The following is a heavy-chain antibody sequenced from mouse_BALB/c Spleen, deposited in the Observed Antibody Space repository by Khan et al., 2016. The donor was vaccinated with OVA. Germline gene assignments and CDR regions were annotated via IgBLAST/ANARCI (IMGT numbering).Heavy chain of an antibody. V-gene: IGHV5-6*01. CDR3: ARLATATNFDY. J-gene: IGHJ2*01. D-gene: IGHD1-2*01. Sequence: EVELVESGGDLVKPGGSLKLSCAASGFTFSSYGMSWVRQTPDKRLEWVATISSIGSYTYYPDSVKGRFTLYRDNGKNTLYLQMSSLKSEDTAMYYCARLATATNFDYWGQGTTLTGSS. CDR1: GFTFSSYG. CDR2: ISSIGSYT.